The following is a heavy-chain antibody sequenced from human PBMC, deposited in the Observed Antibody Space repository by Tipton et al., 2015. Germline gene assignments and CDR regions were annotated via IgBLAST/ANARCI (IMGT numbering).Heavy chain of an antibody. D-gene: IGHD3-10*01. CDR3: ARDPWYGAHYNHYGMDV. CDR2: INPSDITT. CDR1: GYSFSDYH. J-gene: IGHJ6*02. V-gene: IGHV1-46*01. Sequence: QSGPEVKKPGASVKVSCKASGYSFSDYHMHWVRQAPGQGLEWMGMINPSDITTTYAQNFQGRVTMTRDTSTSTVYMELSSLTSDDTAVYYCARDPWYGAHYNHYGMDVWGQGTTVTVSS.